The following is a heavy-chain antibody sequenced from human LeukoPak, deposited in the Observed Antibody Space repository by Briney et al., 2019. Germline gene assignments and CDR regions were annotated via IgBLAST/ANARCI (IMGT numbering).Heavy chain of an antibody. CDR3: ERGRGYSYGSGIYYYYGMDV. CDR2: SYTGDST. Sequence: GRSLRLSCAASGFTVSSNYMSWVRQAPGKGLEWVSVSYTGDSTYYADSEKGRITISRDNSKNPIHLQMTSLRAEDTAVYYCERGRGYSYGSGIYYYYGMDVWGQGTTVTVSS. D-gene: IGHD5-18*01. V-gene: IGHV3-66*01. J-gene: IGHJ6*02. CDR1: GFTVSSNY.